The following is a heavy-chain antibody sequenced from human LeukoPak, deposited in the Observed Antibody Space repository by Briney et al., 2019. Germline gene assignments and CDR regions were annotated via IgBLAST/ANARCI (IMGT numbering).Heavy chain of an antibody. CDR3: ASQYCSSPRCYAGEHDY. CDR2: LYYSGNT. Sequence: PSETLSLTCTVSGCSISSSSYYWGWIRQPQGQGLESSGSLYYSGNTYYTQSLKSRVTISIDKSKNPFSLRLTSLTAADTAVYYCASQYCSSPRCYAGEHDYWGQGTLVTASS. CDR1: GCSISSSSYY. V-gene: IGHV4-39*02. J-gene: IGHJ4*02. D-gene: IGHD2-2*01.